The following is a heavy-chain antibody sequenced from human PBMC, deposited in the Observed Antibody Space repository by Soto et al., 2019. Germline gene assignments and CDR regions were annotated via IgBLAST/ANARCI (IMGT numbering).Heavy chain of an antibody. D-gene: IGHD3-22*01. CDR2: IYYSGST. V-gene: IGHV4-30-4*01. J-gene: IGHJ3*02. Sequence: LSLTCTVSGGSISSGDYYWSWIRQPPGKGLEWIGYIYYSGSTYYNPSLKSRVTISVDTSKNQFSLKLSSVTAADTAVYYCARDVDDKDAFDIWGQGTMVTVSS. CDR3: ARDVDDKDAFDI. CDR1: GGSISSGDYY.